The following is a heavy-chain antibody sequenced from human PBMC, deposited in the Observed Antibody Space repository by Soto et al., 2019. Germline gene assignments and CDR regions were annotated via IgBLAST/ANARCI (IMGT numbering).Heavy chain of an antibody. V-gene: IGHV4-39*01. Sequence: QLQLQESGPGLVKPSETLSLTCTVSGASISDSSYFWGWIRQPPGKGLECIGSIYYSGITHYNPSLKSRVTISVDTSKNPFSLKLSSVTAADTAVYYCARHRKYYDILTGYYIPSHMDVWGQGTTVTVSS. D-gene: IGHD3-9*01. CDR1: GASISDSSYF. CDR3: ARHRKYYDILTGYYIPSHMDV. J-gene: IGHJ6*02. CDR2: IYYSGIT.